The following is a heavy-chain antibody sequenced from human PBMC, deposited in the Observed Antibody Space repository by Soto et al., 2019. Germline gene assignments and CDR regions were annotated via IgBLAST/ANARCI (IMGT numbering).Heavy chain of an antibody. CDR1: GFTFSSYG. CDR3: AKDMYYYGSGSYYNEPGYYYYYGMDV. CDR2: ISYDGSNK. V-gene: IGHV3-30*18. D-gene: IGHD3-10*01. J-gene: IGHJ6*02. Sequence: QVQLVESGGGVVQPGRSLRLSCAASGFTFSSYGMHWVRQAPGKGLEWVAVISYDGSNKYYADSVKGRFTISRDNSKNTLYLQMNSLRAEDTAVYYCAKDMYYYGSGSYYNEPGYYYYYGMDVWGQGTTVTVSS.